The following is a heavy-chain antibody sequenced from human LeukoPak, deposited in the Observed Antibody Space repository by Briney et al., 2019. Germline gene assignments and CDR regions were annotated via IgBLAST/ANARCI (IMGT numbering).Heavy chain of an antibody. V-gene: IGHV4-4*02. J-gene: IGHJ4*02. Sequence: SGTLSLTCTVSSDSIFTSNWWSWVRQPPGKGLEWIGQIFHSGSTSYSPSLKSRVTISVDKSKNQISLRLTSVTAADTAVYYCARSPTKRVPEDYWGQGTLVTVSS. CDR3: ARSPTKRVPEDY. D-gene: IGHD2-2*01. CDR2: IFHSGST. CDR1: SDSIFTSNW.